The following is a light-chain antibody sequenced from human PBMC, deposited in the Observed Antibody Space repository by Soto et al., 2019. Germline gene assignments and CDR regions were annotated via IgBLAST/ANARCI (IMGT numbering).Light chain of an antibody. CDR3: HKFGDSPQK. CDR2: GAS. J-gene: IGKJ5*01. V-gene: IGKV3-20*01. CDR1: QSVSSSY. Sequence: EIVLAQSPGSLPLSPGERATLSWRASQSVSSSYLASYQLKPGQAPRLLIFGASIRASGIPDRFSGSGSATDFTLTISRLEPQDFAVYYCHKFGDSPQKFGQGTRLEIK.